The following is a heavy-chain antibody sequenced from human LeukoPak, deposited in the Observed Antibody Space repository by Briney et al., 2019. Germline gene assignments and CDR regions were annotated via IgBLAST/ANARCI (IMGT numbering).Heavy chain of an antibody. V-gene: IGHV1-18*01. CDR1: GFTFTSDG. Sequence: GASVKVSCKASGFTFTSDGITWVRQAPGQGLEWMGWISAYTGNTIYAQYLQGRVTMTADTSTSTAYMELRSLRSDDTAVYYCASTLNLVVVAATAGSFNLWGQGTMVTVSS. CDR3: ASTLNLVVVAATAGSFNL. CDR2: ISAYTGNT. D-gene: IGHD2-15*01. J-gene: IGHJ3*01.